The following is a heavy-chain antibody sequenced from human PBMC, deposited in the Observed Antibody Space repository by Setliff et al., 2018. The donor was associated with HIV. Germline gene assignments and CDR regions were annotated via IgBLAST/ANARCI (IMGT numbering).Heavy chain of an antibody. CDR3: VKDVVKFWSGSGALDF. Sequence: GGSLRLSCAASGFRINNYDMNWVRQAPGKGLEWISHISSSGETIYYADSVRGRYTISRDNAENSLYLQMISLRAEDTAVYYCVKDVVKFWSGSGALDFWGPGTLVTVSS. V-gene: IGHV3-48*03. J-gene: IGHJ4*02. D-gene: IGHD3-3*01. CDR1: GFRINNYD. CDR2: ISSSGETI.